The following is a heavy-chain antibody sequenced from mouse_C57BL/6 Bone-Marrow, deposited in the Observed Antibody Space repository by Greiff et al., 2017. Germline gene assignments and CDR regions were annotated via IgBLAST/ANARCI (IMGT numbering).Heavy chain of an antibody. CDR2: IYPRSGNT. D-gene: IGHD3-1*01. CDR3: ARGAPDAMDY. V-gene: IGHV1-81*01. CDR1: GYTFTSYG. Sequence: VQLQQSGAELARPGASVKLSCEASGYTFTSYGISWVKQRTGQGLEWIGEIYPRSGNTYYNEKFKGKATLTADKSSSTAYMELRSLTSEDSAVYFCARGAPDAMDYWGQGTSVTVSS. J-gene: IGHJ4*01.